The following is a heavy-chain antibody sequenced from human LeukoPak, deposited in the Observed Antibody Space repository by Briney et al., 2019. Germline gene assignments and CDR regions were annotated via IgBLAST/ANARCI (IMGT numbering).Heavy chain of an antibody. Sequence: SETLSLTCAVYGGSFSGYYWSWIRQPPGKGLEWIGEINHSGGTNYNPSLKRRVTIPVDTSKNQFFLKLSSVTAADTAVYYCARGLDQYGSGSYYNVYWGQGTLGTVCS. J-gene: IGHJ4*02. D-gene: IGHD3-10*01. CDR1: GGSFSGYY. CDR2: INHSGGT. CDR3: ARGLDQYGSGSYYNVY. V-gene: IGHV4-34*01.